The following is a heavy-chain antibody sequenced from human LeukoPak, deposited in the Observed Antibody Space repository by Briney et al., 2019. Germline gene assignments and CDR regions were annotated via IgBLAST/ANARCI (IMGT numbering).Heavy chain of an antibody. CDR2: ISGSGGST. V-gene: IGHV3-23*01. CDR3: AREEYYFDY. Sequence: GGSPRLSCAASGFTFSSYAMSWVRQAPGKGLEWVSAISGSGGSTYYADSVKGRFTISRDNAKNSLYLQMNSLRAEDTAVYYCAREEYYFDYWGQGTLVTVSS. J-gene: IGHJ4*02. CDR1: GFTFSSYA.